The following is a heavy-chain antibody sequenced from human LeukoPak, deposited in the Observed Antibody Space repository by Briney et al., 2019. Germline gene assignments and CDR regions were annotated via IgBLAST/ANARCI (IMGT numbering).Heavy chain of an antibody. CDR3: ARGKYSSSWYSPNWFDP. CDR1: GYTFTSYD. V-gene: IGHV1-8*01. D-gene: IGHD6-13*01. Sequence: EASVKVSCKASGYTFTSYDINWVRQATGQGLEWMGWMNPNSGNTGYAQKFQGRVTMTRNTSISTAYMELSSLRSEDTAVYYCARGKYSSSWYSPNWFDPWGQGTLVTVSS. CDR2: MNPNSGNT. J-gene: IGHJ5*02.